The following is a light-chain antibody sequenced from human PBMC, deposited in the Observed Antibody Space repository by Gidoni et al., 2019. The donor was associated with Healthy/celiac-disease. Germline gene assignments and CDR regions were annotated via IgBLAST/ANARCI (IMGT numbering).Light chain of an antibody. J-gene: IGKJ1*01. CDR2: AAS. Sequence: DIQMTQSPSSLSASVGDRVTITCRASQSISSYLNWYQQKPGKAAKLLSYAASSLQSGVPSRFSGSGSGTDFTLTISSLQTKDFATYYCQQSYCTPPWTFGEGTKVEIK. V-gene: IGKV1-39*01. CDR3: QQSYCTPPWT. CDR1: QSISSY.